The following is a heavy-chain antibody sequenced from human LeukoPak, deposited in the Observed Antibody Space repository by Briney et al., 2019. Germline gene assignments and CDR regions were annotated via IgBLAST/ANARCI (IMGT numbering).Heavy chain of an antibody. CDR2: IYYSGST. CDR1: GSSISSYY. V-gene: IGHV4-59*01. D-gene: IGHD6-13*01. J-gene: IGHJ6*03. CDR3: ARGGHSSSWYGYYYMDV. Sequence: PSETLSLTCTVSGSSISSYYWSWIRQPPGKGLEWIGYIYYSGSTNYNPSLKSRVTISVDTSKNQFSLKLSSVTAADTAVYYCARGGHSSSWYGYYYMDVWGKGTTVTVSS.